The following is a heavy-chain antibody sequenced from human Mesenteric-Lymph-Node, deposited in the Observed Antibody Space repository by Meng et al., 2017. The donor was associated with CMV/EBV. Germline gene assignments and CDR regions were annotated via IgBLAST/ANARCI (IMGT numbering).Heavy chain of an antibody. J-gene: IGHJ4*02. CDR1: GITFSSYA. D-gene: IGHD4-23*01. Sequence: LTGAVSGITFSSYAMRWVRQAPGKGLEWVSGISGSGESTQYADSVKGRFTISRDNSKNTLYLQMNSLRAEDTAVYYCAKGHYGGKKGYYFDYWGQGTLVTVSS. V-gene: IGHV3-23*01. CDR3: AKGHYGGKKGYYFDY. CDR2: ISGSGEST.